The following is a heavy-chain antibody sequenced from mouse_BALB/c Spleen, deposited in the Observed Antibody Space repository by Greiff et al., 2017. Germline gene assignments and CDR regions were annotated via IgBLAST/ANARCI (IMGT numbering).Heavy chain of an antibody. CDR2: IWAGGST. Sequence: QVQLKESGPGLVAPSQSLSITCTVSGFSLTSYGVHWVRQPPGKGLEWLGVIWAGGSTNYNSAPMSRLSISKDNSKRQAFLKMISLQTDDTAMYSCACVYGNYDCARDYWGQGTAVTVSA. D-gene: IGHD2-1*01. V-gene: IGHV2-9*02. J-gene: IGHJ4*01. CDR3: ACVYGNYDCARDY. CDR1: GFSLTSYG.